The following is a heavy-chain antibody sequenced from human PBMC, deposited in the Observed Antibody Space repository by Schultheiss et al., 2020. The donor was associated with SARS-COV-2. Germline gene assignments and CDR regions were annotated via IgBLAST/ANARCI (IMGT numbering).Heavy chain of an antibody. J-gene: IGHJ6*02. CDR2: INQDGSEK. CDR3: AKSREYSSSIYGMDV. Sequence: GGSLRLSCAASGFTFSSYWMHWVRQAPGKGLVWVANINQDGSEKYFVDSVKGRFTISRDNSKNTLYLQMNSLRAEDTAVYYCAKSREYSSSIYGMDVWGQGTTVTVSS. CDR1: GFTFSSYW. D-gene: IGHD6-6*01. V-gene: IGHV3-7*01.